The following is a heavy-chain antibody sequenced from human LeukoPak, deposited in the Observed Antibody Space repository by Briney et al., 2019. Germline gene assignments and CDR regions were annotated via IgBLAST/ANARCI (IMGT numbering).Heavy chain of an antibody. CDR1: GGSITSYY. CDR3: ATRAQTTGWSFDY. V-gene: IGHV4-4*07. Sequence: PSGTLSLTCIVSGGSITSYYWSWIRQPAGKGLEWIGQIHTSGSTNYNPSLKSRVAISVDTSKNQFSLELSSVTAADTAVYYCATRAQTTGWSFDYWGQRALVTVSS. D-gene: IGHD6-19*01. J-gene: IGHJ4*02. CDR2: IHTSGST.